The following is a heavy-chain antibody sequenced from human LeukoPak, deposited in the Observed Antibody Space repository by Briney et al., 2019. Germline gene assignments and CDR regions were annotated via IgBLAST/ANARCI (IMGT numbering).Heavy chain of an antibody. D-gene: IGHD1-1*01. CDR3: ARDRGYWTFDQ. Sequence: GGSLRLSCIESGSTFSTNWMNWVRQAPGKGLEWVASIQGVGSEISYVDSVKGGFTISRDNAEKLLYLQMNSLRDEDTAVYFCARDRGYWTFDQWGRGTQVTVSS. V-gene: IGHV3-7*01. CDR2: IQGVGSEI. CDR1: GSTFSTNW. J-gene: IGHJ4*02.